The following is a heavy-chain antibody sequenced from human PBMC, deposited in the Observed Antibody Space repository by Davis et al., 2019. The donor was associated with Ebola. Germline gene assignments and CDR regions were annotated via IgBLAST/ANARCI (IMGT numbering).Heavy chain of an antibody. D-gene: IGHD3-22*01. Sequence: ASVKVSCKASGYTFNSHGISWVRQAPGQGLEWMAWISAYNGHTNYAQKLQGRVTMTTDTSTSTAYMELRSLRSDDTAVYYCASDVVQYYYDSSGYSIRNKHFDYWGQGTLVTVSS. J-gene: IGHJ4*02. CDR2: ISAYNGHT. CDR1: GYTFNSHG. CDR3: ASDVVQYYYDSSGYSIRNKHFDY. V-gene: IGHV1-18*01.